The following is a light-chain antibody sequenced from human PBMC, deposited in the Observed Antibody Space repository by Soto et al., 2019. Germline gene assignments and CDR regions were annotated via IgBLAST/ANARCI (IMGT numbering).Light chain of an antibody. CDR3: AAWDDGLNGWV. V-gene: IGLV2-14*01. CDR2: EVR. Sequence: QSALTQPASVSGSAGQSITISCSGTMRDVGAYNLVSWYQQHPGTAPKLIIYEVRNRPSGISSRFSGSRSGNTASLTISGLQPEDEGDYYCAAWDDGLNGWVFGGGTKLTVL. CDR1: MRDVGAYNL. J-gene: IGLJ3*02.